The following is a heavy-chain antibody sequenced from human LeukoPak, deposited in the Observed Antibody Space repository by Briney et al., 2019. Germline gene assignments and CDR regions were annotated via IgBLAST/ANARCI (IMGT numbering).Heavy chain of an antibody. J-gene: IGHJ5*02. CDR1: GGSISSYY. CDR2: IHYSGST. CDR3: AREGYGSGYNWFDP. Sequence: SETLSLTCTVSGGSISSYYWSWIRQPPGKGLEWIGYIHYSGSTNYNPPLKSRVTISVDTSKNQFSLKLSSVTAADTAVYYCAREGYGSGYNWFDPWGQGTLVTVSS. V-gene: IGHV4-59*01. D-gene: IGHD3-10*01.